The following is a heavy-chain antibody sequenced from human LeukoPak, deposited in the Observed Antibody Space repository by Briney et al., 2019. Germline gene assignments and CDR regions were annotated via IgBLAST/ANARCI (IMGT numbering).Heavy chain of an antibody. Sequence: PGGSLRLSCAASGFTVSSNYMSWVRQAPGKGLEWVSLIYSGGSTYYADSVKGRFTISRDNSKNTLYLQMNSLRAEDTAVYYCAKEKRGYSYGPFDFWGQGTLVTVSS. CDR2: IYSGGST. D-gene: IGHD5-18*01. CDR1: GFTVSSNY. J-gene: IGHJ4*02. CDR3: AKEKRGYSYGPFDF. V-gene: IGHV3-53*05.